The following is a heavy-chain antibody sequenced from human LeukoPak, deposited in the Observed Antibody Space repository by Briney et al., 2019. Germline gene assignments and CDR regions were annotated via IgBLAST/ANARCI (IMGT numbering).Heavy chain of an antibody. J-gene: IGHJ4*02. V-gene: IGHV4-59*01. Sequence: PSETLSLTCRDSVASISGYYWSWIRQPPGKGLEWIWHMYYSGGTTYNPSPKSRVSISLDTSKKHFSLKLSSVTAADTAVYYCAGTGLFFDYWSQGTLVTVSS. CDR2: MYYSGGT. D-gene: IGHD7-27*01. CDR3: AGTGLFFDY. CDR1: VASISGYY.